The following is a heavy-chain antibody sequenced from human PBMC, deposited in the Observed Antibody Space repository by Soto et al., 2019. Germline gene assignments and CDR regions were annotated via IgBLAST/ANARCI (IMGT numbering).Heavy chain of an antibody. CDR3: ARETETTYYYDSSGVYYYGMDV. V-gene: IGHV1-46*01. Sequence: ASVKVSCKASGYTFTSYYMHWVRQAHGQGLEWMGIINPSGGSTSYAQKFQGRVTMTRDTSTSTVYMELSSLRSEDTAVYYCARETETTYYYDSSGVYYYGMDVWGQGTTVTVSS. D-gene: IGHD3-22*01. J-gene: IGHJ6*02. CDR1: GYTFTSYY. CDR2: INPSGGST.